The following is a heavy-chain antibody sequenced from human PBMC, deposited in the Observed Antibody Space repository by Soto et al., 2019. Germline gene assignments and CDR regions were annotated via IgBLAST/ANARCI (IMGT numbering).Heavy chain of an antibody. Sequence: GGSLRLSCAASGFTFSDYYMSWIRQAPGKGLEWVSYISSSGSTIYYADPVKGRFTISRDNAKNSLYLQMNSLRAEDTAVYYCARSPPGYYYDSSGYYYVGAFDIWGQGTMVTVSS. V-gene: IGHV3-11*01. CDR1: GFTFSDYY. CDR3: ARSPPGYYYDSSGYYYVGAFDI. J-gene: IGHJ3*02. D-gene: IGHD3-22*01. CDR2: ISSSGSTI.